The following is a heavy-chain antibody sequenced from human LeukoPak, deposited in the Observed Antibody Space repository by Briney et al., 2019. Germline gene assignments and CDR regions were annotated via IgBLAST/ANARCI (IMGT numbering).Heavy chain of an antibody. J-gene: IGHJ4*02. CDR3: ARLGGSGSYYIDY. Sequence: GESLKISCKGSGYSFTSYWIGWVRPMPGKGLEWVGLIYPDDSDTRYSPSFQGQVTISADKSISTAYLQWSSLKASDTAMYYCARLGGSGSYYIDYWGQGTLVTVSS. D-gene: IGHD3-10*01. V-gene: IGHV5-51*01. CDR2: IYPDDSDT. CDR1: GYSFTSYW.